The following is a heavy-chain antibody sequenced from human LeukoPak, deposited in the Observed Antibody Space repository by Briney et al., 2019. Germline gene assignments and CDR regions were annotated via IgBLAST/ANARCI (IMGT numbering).Heavy chain of an antibody. CDR3: ARGLSNVLMVYAGPAHYYGMDV. CDR2: INHSGST. J-gene: IGHJ6*02. CDR1: GGSISSGGYY. V-gene: IGHV4-39*07. D-gene: IGHD2-8*01. Sequence: SSETLPLTCTVSGGSISSGGYYWSWIRQPPGKGLEWIGEINHSGSTNYNPSLKSRVTISVDTSKNQFSLKLSSVTAADTAVYYCARGLSNVLMVYAGPAHYYGMDVWGQGTTVTVSS.